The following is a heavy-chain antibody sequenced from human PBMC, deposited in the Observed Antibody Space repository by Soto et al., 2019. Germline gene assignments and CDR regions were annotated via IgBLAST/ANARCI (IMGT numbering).Heavy chain of an antibody. CDR3: AGDRPICGDDCYSYRLFDP. Sequence: EVQLVESGGGLVQPGGSLRLSCAASEFTVSTNYMSWVRQAPGKGLEWVSVIYSGGATYYADSVKGRFTISRDNSKNPLYLQMNRLRAEDTAVYYCAGDRPICGDDCYSYRLFDPWGQVTLVTVSS. V-gene: IGHV3-66*01. CDR2: IYSGGAT. J-gene: IGHJ5*02. D-gene: IGHD2-21*02. CDR1: EFTVSTNY.